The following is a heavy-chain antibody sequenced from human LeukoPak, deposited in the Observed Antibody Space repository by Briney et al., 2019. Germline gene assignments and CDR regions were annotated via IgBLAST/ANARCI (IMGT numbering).Heavy chain of an antibody. J-gene: IGHJ4*02. V-gene: IGHV4-34*01. CDR2: INHSGST. Sequence: SETLSLTCAVYGGSFSGYYWSWIRQPPGKGLEWVGEINHSGSTNYNPSLKSRVTISVDTSKNQFSLKLSSVTAADTAVYYCARREYSYGYYYWGQGTLVTVSS. D-gene: IGHD5-18*01. CDR1: GGSFSGYY. CDR3: ARREYSYGYYY.